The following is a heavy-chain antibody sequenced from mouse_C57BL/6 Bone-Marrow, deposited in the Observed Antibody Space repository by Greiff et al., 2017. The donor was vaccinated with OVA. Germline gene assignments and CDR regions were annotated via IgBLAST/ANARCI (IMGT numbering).Heavy chain of an antibody. D-gene: IGHD1-1*01. CDR2: IDPSDSET. CDR3: AILPYYYGSSYDY. J-gene: IGHJ2*01. Sequence: VQLQQPGAELVRPGSSVKLSCKASGYTFTSYWMHWVKQRPIQGLEWIGNIDPSDSETHYNQKFKDKATLTVDKSSSTAYMQLSSLTSEDSAVYYCAILPYYYGSSYDYWGQGTTLTVSS. CDR1: GYTFTSYW. V-gene: IGHV1-52*01.